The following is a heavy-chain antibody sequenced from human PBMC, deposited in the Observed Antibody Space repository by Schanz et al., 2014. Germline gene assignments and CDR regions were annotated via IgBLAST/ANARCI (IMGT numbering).Heavy chain of an antibody. J-gene: IGHJ4*01. D-gene: IGHD2-2*02. CDR3: ATQYCSGTTCYTDSWDH. CDR2: INQDGSQK. CDR1: GFTFSSYG. Sequence: VQLVESGGGVVQPGRSLRLSCATSGFTFSSYGMHWVRQAPGKGLEWVANINQDGSQKYYVGSVKGRFTISRDNAKDSLYLQMTSLRAEDTAVYYCATQYCSGTTCYTDSWDHWGQGTLVTVSS. V-gene: IGHV3-7*01.